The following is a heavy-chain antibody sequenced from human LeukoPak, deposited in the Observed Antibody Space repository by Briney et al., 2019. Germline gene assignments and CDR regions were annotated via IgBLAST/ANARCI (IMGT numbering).Heavy chain of an antibody. V-gene: IGHV3-23*01. CDR1: GFTFSSYA. D-gene: IGHD2-21*01. J-gene: IGHJ4*02. CDR3: AKDFRIGYSAHFDY. Sequence: GGSLRLSCAASGFTFSSYAMSWVRQAPGKGLEWVSAISGGGGSTYYADSVKGRFSISRDNSKNTLYPQMDSLRGEDTAVYYCAKDFRIGYSAHFDYWGQGALVTVSS. CDR2: ISGGGGST.